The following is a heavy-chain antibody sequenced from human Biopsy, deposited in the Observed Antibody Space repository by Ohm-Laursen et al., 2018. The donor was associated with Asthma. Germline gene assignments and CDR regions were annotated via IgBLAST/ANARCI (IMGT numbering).Heavy chain of an antibody. J-gene: IGHJ5*02. CDR1: AYTFIGYH. D-gene: IGHD7-27*01. CDR2: INPNGGAT. Sequence: SSVKVSCKASAYTFIGYHLHWVRQAPGEGLEWMGRINPNGGATIYAQKFQGRVTMTRDTSISTAYMELSRLTSDDTAVYYCARVQKSPGDRWFDPWGQGTLVTVSS. V-gene: IGHV1-2*06. CDR3: ARVQKSPGDRWFDP.